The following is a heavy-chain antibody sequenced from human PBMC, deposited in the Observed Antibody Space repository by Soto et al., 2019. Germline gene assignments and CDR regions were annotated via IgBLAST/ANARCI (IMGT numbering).Heavy chain of an antibody. CDR3: ARGTYYYGSGSYPDYYYGMDV. CDR2: IYYSGST. J-gene: IGHJ6*02. Sequence: SEPLSLTCTVSGGSISSDYWSWIRQPPGKGLEWIGYIYYSGSTNYNPSLKSRVTISVDTSKNQVSLKLSSVTAADTAVYYCARGTYYYGSGSYPDYYYGMDVWGQGTTVTVSS. D-gene: IGHD3-10*01. CDR1: GGSISSDY. V-gene: IGHV4-59*01.